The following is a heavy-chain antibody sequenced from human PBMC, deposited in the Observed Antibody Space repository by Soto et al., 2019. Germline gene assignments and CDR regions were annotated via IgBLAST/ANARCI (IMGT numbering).Heavy chain of an antibody. Sequence: GGSLRLSCTASGFAFRSHAMQWVRQAPGKGLEWVAVISSDGATKYVADSLEGRFTISRDNFESTMSLQMNNLRPEDTALYYCARSSVHIAAAGRLDLWGPGTLVTVSS. D-gene: IGHD6-13*01. J-gene: IGHJ5*02. CDR3: ARSSVHIAAAGRLDL. V-gene: IGHV3-30*14. CDR1: GFAFRSHA. CDR2: ISSDGATK.